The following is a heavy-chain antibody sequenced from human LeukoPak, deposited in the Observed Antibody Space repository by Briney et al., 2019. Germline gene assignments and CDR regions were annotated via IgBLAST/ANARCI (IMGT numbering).Heavy chain of an antibody. CDR2: IIPIFGAA. Sequence: SVTVSFTASGGAFSSYAISWVRQAPGQGREWMGGIIPIFGAANYSQRFQGRVTITTDESTSTAYMELSSLRSEDTAVYYCARSFRDYYYDSRGGTFGEQRRYYYYYYMDVWGKGTTVTVSS. CDR1: GGAFSSYA. D-gene: IGHD3-22*01. CDR3: ARSFRDYYYDSRGGTFGEQRRYYYYYYMDV. V-gene: IGHV1-69*05. J-gene: IGHJ6*03.